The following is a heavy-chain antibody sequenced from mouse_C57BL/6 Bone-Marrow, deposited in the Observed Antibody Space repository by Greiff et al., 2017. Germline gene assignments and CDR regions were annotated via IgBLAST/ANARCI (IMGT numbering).Heavy chain of an antibody. D-gene: IGHD2-2*01. V-gene: IGHV14-1*01. J-gene: IGHJ2*01. Sequence: VQLQQSGAELVRPGASVKLSCTASGFTITDYYMHWVKQRPEQGLEWIGRLDPEDGDTEYAPKFQGKATMTADTSSNTAYLQLSSLTSEDTAVYYCTSMVTTSYWGQGTTLTVSS. CDR2: LDPEDGDT. CDR3: TSMVTTSY. CDR1: GFTITDYY.